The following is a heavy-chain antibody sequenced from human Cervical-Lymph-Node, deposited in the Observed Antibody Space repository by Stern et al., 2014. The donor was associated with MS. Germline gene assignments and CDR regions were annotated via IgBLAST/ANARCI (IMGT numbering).Heavy chain of an antibody. CDR1: GYSFTTHW. V-gene: IGHV5-51*01. D-gene: IGHD1-26*01. J-gene: IGHJ4*02. Sequence: VQLVQSGAEVKKSGESLKISCKGSGYSFTTHWIAWVRQTPGKGLEWMGIVYPGDSYTTYSPSFQGQGTISADKSINTAYLHWSSLKASDTAMYYCARHPYSGDFSYGGGFDYWGQGTLVTVSS. CDR3: ARHPYSGDFSYGGGFDY. CDR2: VYPGDSYT.